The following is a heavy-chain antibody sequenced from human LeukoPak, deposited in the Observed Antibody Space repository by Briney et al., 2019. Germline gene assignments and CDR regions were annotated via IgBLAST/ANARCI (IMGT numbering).Heavy chain of an antibody. D-gene: IGHD1-26*01. Sequence: LTGGSLRLSCAASGFTFSSYGMHWVRQAPGKGLEWVAVIWYDGSNKYYADSVKGRFTISRDNSKNTLYLQVNSLRAEDTAVYYCARAPSGSYYFDYWGQGTLVTVSS. V-gene: IGHV3-33*01. CDR3: ARAPSGSYYFDY. J-gene: IGHJ4*02. CDR1: GFTFSSYG. CDR2: IWYDGSNK.